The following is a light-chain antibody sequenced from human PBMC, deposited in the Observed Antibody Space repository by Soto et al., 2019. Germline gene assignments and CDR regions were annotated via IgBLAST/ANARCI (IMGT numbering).Light chain of an antibody. Sequence: EIVLTQSPGTLSLSPGERATLSCRASQSVSSSYLAWYQQKPGQAPRLLIYGASSRATGIPDRFSGSGSGTDFTLTISRLEPEDFSVYYCQKYVCSPWLLGPVPKLDIK. CDR3: QKYVCSPWL. J-gene: IGKJ3*01. CDR2: GAS. V-gene: IGKV3-20*01. CDR1: QSVSSSY.